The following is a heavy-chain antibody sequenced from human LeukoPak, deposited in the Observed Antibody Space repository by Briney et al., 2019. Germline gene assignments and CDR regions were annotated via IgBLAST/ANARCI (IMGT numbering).Heavy chain of an antibody. Sequence: SETLSLTCTVSGGSISSSSYYWGWIRQPPGKGLEWIGSIYYSGSTYYNPSLKSRVTISVDTSKNQFSLKMSSVTAADTAVYYCARDRITMVRGVIITGVFDPWGQGTLVTVSS. D-gene: IGHD3-10*01. CDR2: IYYSGST. J-gene: IGHJ5*02. CDR3: ARDRITMVRGVIITGVFDP. V-gene: IGHV4-39*07. CDR1: GGSISSSSYY.